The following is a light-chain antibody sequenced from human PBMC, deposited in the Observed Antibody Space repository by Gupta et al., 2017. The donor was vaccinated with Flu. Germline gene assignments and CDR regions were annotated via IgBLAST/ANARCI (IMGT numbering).Light chain of an antibody. Sequence: FPSTLAASVGDRVSITCRASQSISRWLAWYQQKPGKGPKLLIYKTSSLEPGVPSRFSGSGFGTEFTLTIRSLQPDDFATYYCQQYSSHWTFGQGTKVEV. CDR1: QSISRW. J-gene: IGKJ1*01. CDR2: KTS. V-gene: IGKV1-5*03. CDR3: QQYSSHWT.